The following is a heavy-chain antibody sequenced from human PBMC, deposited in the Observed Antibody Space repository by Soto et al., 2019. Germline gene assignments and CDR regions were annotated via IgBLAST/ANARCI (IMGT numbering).Heavy chain of an antibody. V-gene: IGHV3-7*01. CDR1: GFTFSSHW. CDR2: IKEDGTEK. D-gene: IGHD3-16*01. CDR3: ARVTWAYDYVWGRYFDY. J-gene: IGHJ4*02. Sequence: EVQLVESGGGLVQPGGSLRLSCAASGFTFSSHWMSWVRQAPGKGLEWVANIKEDGTEKYYVGSVKGRFTISRDNAKNSLYRQMGSLRAEDTAVYYCARVTWAYDYVWGRYFDYWGQGFLVTVSS.